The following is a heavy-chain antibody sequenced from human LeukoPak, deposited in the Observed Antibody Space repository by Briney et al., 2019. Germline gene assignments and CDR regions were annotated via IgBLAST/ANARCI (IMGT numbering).Heavy chain of an antibody. CDR3: ARDPSYYYDSSGYPIDY. Sequence: SVKVSCKASGGTFSSYAISWVRQAPGQGLEWKGRIIPILGIANYAQKFQGRVTITADKSTSTAYMELSSLRSEDTAVYYCARDPSYYYDSSGYPIDYWGQGTLVTVSS. J-gene: IGHJ4*02. D-gene: IGHD3-22*01. CDR1: GGTFSSYA. V-gene: IGHV1-69*04. CDR2: IIPILGIA.